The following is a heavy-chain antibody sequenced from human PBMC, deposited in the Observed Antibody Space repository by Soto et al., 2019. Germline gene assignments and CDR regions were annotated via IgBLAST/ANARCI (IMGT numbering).Heavy chain of an antibody. V-gene: IGHV3-23*01. CDR2: ISGSGGST. CDR1: GFTFSRYA. J-gene: IGHJ4*02. Sequence: GGSLRLSCAASGFTFSRYAMSWVRQAPGKGLEWVSAISGSGGSTYYADSVKGRFTISRDNSKNTLYLQMNSLRAEDTAVYYCAKDLGYCNSTSCFLMIFDYWGQGTLVSVSS. D-gene: IGHD2-2*01. CDR3: AKDLGYCNSTSCFLMIFDY.